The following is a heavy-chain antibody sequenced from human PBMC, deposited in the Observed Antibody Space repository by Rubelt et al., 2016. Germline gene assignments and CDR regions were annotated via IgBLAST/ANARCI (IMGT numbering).Heavy chain of an antibody. CDR3: ARGGITLPYGGNSVDY. CDR1: GFTFSSYS. J-gene: IGHJ4*02. Sequence: ASGFTFSSYSMNWVRQASGKGLEWVSSITSSSSYIYYADSVKGRFTISRDNAKNSLYLQMSSLRAEDTAVYYCARGGITLPYGGNSVDYLGQGTLVTVSS. CDR2: ITSSSSYI. D-gene: IGHD4-23*01. V-gene: IGHV3-21*01.